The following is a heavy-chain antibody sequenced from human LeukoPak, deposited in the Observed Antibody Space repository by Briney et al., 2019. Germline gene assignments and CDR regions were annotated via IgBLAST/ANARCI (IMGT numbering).Heavy chain of an antibody. CDR1: GGSISSESVY. V-gene: IGHV4-39*07. CDR2: IYYSGST. D-gene: IGHD3-22*01. J-gene: IGHJ4*02. CDR3: ARANYDSGGYDQTFDY. Sequence: SETLSLTCTVSGGSISSESVYGGWIRQPPGKGLEWIGSIYYSGSTYYNPSLKSRVTISVDTSKNQFSLKLNSVTAADTAVYYCARANYDSGGYDQTFDYWGQGTLVTVSS.